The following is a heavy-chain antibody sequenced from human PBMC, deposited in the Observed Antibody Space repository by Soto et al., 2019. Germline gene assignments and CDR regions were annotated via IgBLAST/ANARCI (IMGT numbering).Heavy chain of an antibody. CDR1: GGSISSSNW. CDR3: ARETFKAAAGTYYYYGMDV. Sequence: PAETLSLTCAVSGGSISSSNWWSWVRQPPGKGLEWIGEIYHSGSTNYNPSLKSRVTISVDKSKNQFSLKLSSVTAADTAVYYCARETFKAAAGTYYYYGMDVWGQGTTVTVSS. J-gene: IGHJ6*02. V-gene: IGHV4-4*02. D-gene: IGHD6-13*01. CDR2: IYHSGST.